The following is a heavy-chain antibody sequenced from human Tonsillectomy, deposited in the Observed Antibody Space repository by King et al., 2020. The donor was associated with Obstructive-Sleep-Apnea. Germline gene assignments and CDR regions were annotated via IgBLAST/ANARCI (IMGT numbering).Heavy chain of an antibody. Sequence: VQLQESGPGLVKPSETLSLTCTVSGYSISSGYYWGWIRQPPGRGLEWIGTISHSGSTYYNPSLKSRVTLSKDTSKNQFSLKLRSVTAADTAVFYCARLWFGELLHDYWGQGILITVSS. CDR3: ARLWFGELLHDY. J-gene: IGHJ4*02. V-gene: IGHV4-38-2*02. CDR1: GYSISSGYY. CDR2: ISHSGST. D-gene: IGHD3-10*01.